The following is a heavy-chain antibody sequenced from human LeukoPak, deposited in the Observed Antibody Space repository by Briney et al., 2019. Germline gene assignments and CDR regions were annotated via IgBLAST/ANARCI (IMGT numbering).Heavy chain of an antibody. Sequence: SSETLSLTCTVSGGSISSSSYYWGWIRQPPGKGLEWIGSIYYSGSTYYNPSLKSRVTISVDTSKNQFSLKLSSVTAADTAVYYCATDRSSIAVRPHWGQGTQVTVSS. CDR1: GGSISSSSYY. CDR3: ATDRSSIAVRPH. J-gene: IGHJ4*02. CDR2: IYYSGST. D-gene: IGHD6-6*01. V-gene: IGHV4-39*02.